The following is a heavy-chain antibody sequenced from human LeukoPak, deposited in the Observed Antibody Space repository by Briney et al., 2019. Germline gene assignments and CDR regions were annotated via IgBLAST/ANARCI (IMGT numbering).Heavy chain of an antibody. J-gene: IGHJ4*02. Sequence: GGSRRLSCEASGFTFSSYWMSWVRQAPGKGLEWVANIRDDGGEIYYVDSVKGRFTISRDNAKSSLFLQMNSLGADDAAVYYCARDKPRGSYYGSIFDSWGQGTLVTVSS. CDR3: ARDKPRGSYYGSIFDS. CDR2: IRDDGGEI. CDR1: GFTFSSYW. V-gene: IGHV3-7*01. D-gene: IGHD1-26*01.